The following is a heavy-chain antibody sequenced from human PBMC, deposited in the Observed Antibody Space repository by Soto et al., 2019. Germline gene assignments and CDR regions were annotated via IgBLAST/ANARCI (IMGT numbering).Heavy chain of an antibody. CDR2: ISAYNGNT. CDR1: GYTFTSYG. V-gene: IGHV1-18*01. D-gene: IGHD2-2*01. CDR3: ARTRRYIVVVPAAMDWFDP. J-gene: IGHJ5*02. Sequence: QVQLVQSGAEVKKPGASVKVSCKASGYTFTSYGISWVRQAPGQGLEWMGWISAYNGNTNYAQKLQGRVTMTTDTSTSTDYMELRSLRSDDTAVYYCARTRRYIVVVPAAMDWFDPWGQGTLVTVSS.